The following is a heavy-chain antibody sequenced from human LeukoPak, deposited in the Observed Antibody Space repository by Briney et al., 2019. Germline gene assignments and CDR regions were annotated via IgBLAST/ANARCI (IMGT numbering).Heavy chain of an antibody. CDR1: GGSMSKSSYF. Sequence: SETLSLTCTVSGGSMSKSSYFWGWLRQPPGKGLEWIASIHDSESTYYNPSLKSRVTISVDTSKNQFSLKLSSVTAADTAVYYCARHLGSQAGSGILDYWGQGTLVTVSS. J-gene: IGHJ4*02. D-gene: IGHD3-10*01. CDR3: ARHLGSQAGSGILDY. CDR2: IHDSEST. V-gene: IGHV4-39*01.